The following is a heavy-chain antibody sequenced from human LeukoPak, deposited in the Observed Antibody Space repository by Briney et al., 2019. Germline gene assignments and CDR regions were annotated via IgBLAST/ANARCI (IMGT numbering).Heavy chain of an antibody. CDR1: GGSISNYY. D-gene: IGHD1-26*01. J-gene: IGHJ3*02. CDR3: ARAAGRRGDAFDI. CDR2: IYYSGST. Sequence: PSETLSLTCTVSGGSISNYYWSWIRQPPGKGLEWIGYIYYSGSTNYNPSLKSRVTISVDTSKNQFSLKLSSVTAADTAVYYCARAAGRRGDAFDIWGQGTMVTVSS. V-gene: IGHV4-59*01.